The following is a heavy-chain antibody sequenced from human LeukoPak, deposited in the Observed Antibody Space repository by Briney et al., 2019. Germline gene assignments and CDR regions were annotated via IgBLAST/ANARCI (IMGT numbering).Heavy chain of an antibody. D-gene: IGHD5-12*01. Sequence: PSETLSLTCVVSGGSLSPHYWSWIRRPLGKGLEWIGEINNRGTTNYSPSLRGRATISVDTSKNQFSLRLTSTAADTAIYYCARVPLWWLTPFDFWGQGTLATVSS. V-gene: IGHV4-34*01. CDR1: GGSLSPHY. CDR2: INNRGTT. J-gene: IGHJ4*02. CDR3: ARVPLWWLTPFDF.